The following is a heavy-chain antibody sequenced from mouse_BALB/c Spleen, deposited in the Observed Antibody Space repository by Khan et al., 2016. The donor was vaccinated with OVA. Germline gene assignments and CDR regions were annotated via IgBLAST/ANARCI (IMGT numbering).Heavy chain of an antibody. J-gene: IGHJ3*01. V-gene: IGHV1S135*01. CDR3: ARGAFGY. Sequence: EVQLQQSGPELMKPGASVNISRKASGYSFTSYYIHWVKQSHGKSLEWIGYIDPFNGGTDYNQKFKGKATLTVDISSSTAYMHLSSLTSEDTAVYYCARGAFGYWGQGTLVTVSA. CDR2: IDPFNGGT. CDR1: GYSFTSYY.